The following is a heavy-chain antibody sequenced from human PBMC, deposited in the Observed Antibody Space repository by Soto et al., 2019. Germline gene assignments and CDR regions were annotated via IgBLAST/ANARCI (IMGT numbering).Heavy chain of an antibody. CDR3: GRSVVGATGEILYNAMDV. CDR1: GYTFTNYG. D-gene: IGHD1-26*01. V-gene: IGHV1-18*01. Sequence: ASVKVSCKASGYTFTNYGISWVRQAPGQGLEWMGWISAYNGNTNYTRKLQGRVTMTTDTSTSTGYMELSSLRSEDTAVYFCGRSVVGATGEILYNAMDVWGQGTAVTVSS. CDR2: ISAYNGNT. J-gene: IGHJ6*02.